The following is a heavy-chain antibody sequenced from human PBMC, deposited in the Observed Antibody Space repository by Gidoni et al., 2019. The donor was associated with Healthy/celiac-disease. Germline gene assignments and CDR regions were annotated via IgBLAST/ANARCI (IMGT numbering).Heavy chain of an antibody. Sequence: QVQLQESGPGLVKPSETLSLTCTVSGRPLSSYYWSCIRQPPGQGLEWIGYSYYSVSTNYNPSLKSRVTISVDTSKNQFSLKLSYVTAADTAVYYCARDNVLGWLHWFDPWGQGTLVTVSS. CDR1: GRPLSSYY. J-gene: IGHJ5*02. V-gene: IGHV4-59*01. CDR2: SYYSVST. D-gene: IGHD3-3*01. CDR3: ARDNVLGWLHWFDP.